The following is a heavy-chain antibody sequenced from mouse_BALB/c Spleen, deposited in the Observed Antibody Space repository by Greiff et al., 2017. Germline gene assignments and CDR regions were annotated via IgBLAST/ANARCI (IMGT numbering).Heavy chain of an antibody. J-gene: IGHJ2*01. CDR1: GFNINDYY. CDR2: IDPENGDN. Sequence: EVQLQESGAELVRPGASVKLSCTASGFNINDYYMPWVKQRPEQGLEWIGWIDPENGDNEDAPKFQGKATMTADTSSNTAYLLLSSLTSEDTAGYYCNGGNDYKDYGGQGTTLTVSS. D-gene: IGHD2-4*01. CDR3: NGGNDYKDY. V-gene: IGHV14-4*02.